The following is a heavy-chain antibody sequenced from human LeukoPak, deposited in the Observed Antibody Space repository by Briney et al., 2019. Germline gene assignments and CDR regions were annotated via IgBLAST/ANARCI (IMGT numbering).Heavy chain of an antibody. CDR1: GGTFSSYA. J-gene: IGHJ4*02. D-gene: IGHD3-10*01. CDR2: IIAIFGTA. V-gene: IGHV1-69*13. CDR3: ARDPYYSESQGYFDY. Sequence: SVKVSCKASGGTFSSYAISWVRQAPGQGLEWMGGIIAIFGTANYAQKFQGRVTITADESTSTAYMELSSLRSEDTAVYYCARDPYYSESQGYFDYWGQGTLVTVSS.